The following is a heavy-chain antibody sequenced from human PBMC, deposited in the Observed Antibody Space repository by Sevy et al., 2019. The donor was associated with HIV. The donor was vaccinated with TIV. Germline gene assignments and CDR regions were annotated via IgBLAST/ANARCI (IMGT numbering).Heavy chain of an antibody. Sequence: GGSLRLSCAASGFTFSSYAMSWVRQAPGKGLEWVSAIDGKGRSTHYADSVKGRFTISRDNSKNTLYLQMNSLRAEDTAVYYCAKTVNSGGGVVPAANYYYYGMDDWGQGTTVTVSS. CDR1: GFTFSSYA. V-gene: IGHV3-23*01. CDR3: AKTVNSGGGVVPAANYYYYGMDD. CDR2: IDGKGRST. J-gene: IGHJ6*02. D-gene: IGHD2-2*01.